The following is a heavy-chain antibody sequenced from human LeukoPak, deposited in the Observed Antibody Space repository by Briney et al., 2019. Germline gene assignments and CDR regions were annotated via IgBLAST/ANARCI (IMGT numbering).Heavy chain of an antibody. D-gene: IGHD5-18*01. J-gene: IGHJ4*02. V-gene: IGHV1-2*02. CDR3: ARDDSFQFDS. Sequence: GASVKVSCKASGYTLTAYYMHWVRQAPGQGLEWMGWINPNTGGTNYAQKFQGRVTMTRATSISTAYMELSSLTSDDTAVYFCARDDSFQFDSWGQGTLVTVSS. CDR2: INPNTGGT. CDR1: GYTLTAYY.